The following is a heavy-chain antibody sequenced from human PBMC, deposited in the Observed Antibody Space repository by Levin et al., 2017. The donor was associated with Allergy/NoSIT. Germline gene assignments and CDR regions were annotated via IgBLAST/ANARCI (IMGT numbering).Heavy chain of an antibody. J-gene: IGHJ2*01. CDR3: ARGGGGTDGYQPPRNWYFDL. Sequence: SETLSLTCTVSGGSVSSGSYYWSWIRQPPGKGLEWIGYIYYSGSTNYNPSLKSRVTISVDTSKNQFSLKLSSVTAADTAVYYCARGGGGTDGYQPPRNWYFDLWGRGTLVTVSS. D-gene: IGHD5-24*01. CDR2: IYYSGST. V-gene: IGHV4-61*01. CDR1: GGSVSSGSYY.